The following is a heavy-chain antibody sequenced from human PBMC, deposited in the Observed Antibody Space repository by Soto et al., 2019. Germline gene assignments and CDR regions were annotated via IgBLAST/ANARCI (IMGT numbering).Heavy chain of an antibody. D-gene: IGHD3-10*01. J-gene: IGHJ3*01. CDR2: IYTVGTT. V-gene: IGHV3-53*01. CDR3: ARDMVLLGNFLLTGFHV. CDR1: GFNVGDKF. Sequence: ELLLVESGGGLMQPGGSLRLSCEASGFNVGDKFMNWVRQAPGKGLEWISVIYTVGTTYYVDSVKGRFTISRDNSMNTLYLQMNSLRVEDTAIYYCARDMVLLGNFLLTGFHVWGQVKMVTVSS.